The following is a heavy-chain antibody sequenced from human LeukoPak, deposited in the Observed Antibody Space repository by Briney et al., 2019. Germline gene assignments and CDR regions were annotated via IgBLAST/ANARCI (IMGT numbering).Heavy chain of an antibody. D-gene: IGHD2-15*01. V-gene: IGHV1-3*01. J-gene: IGHJ4*02. Sequence: ASVKVSCKASGYNFTSYALHWVRQAPGQRLEWMGWINGGSENTESSQNFQGRVTLTRDTSASTVYMELRSLRSEDTAVYFCARGEAVVSGGPFYFDYWGQGTLVTVSS. CDR2: INGGSENT. CDR3: ARGEAVVSGGPFYFDY. CDR1: GYNFTSYA.